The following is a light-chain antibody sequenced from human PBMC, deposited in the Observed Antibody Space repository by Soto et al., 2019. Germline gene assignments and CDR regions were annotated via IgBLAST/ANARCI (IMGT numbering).Light chain of an antibody. Sequence: DIQMTQSPSSLSASVGDRVTITCQASQDISNYLNWYQQKPGKAPKLLIYDASNLETGVPSRFSGSGSGTDFTFTISSLQPEDIATYYCQQDDNLPTFGQGTRLEMK. CDR1: QDISNY. J-gene: IGKJ5*01. CDR3: QQDDNLPT. CDR2: DAS. V-gene: IGKV1-33*01.